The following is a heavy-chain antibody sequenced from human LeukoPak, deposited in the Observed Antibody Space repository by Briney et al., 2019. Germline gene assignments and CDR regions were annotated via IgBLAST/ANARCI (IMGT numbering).Heavy chain of an antibody. D-gene: IGHD6-19*01. CDR2: IGTSGDT. V-gene: IGHV3-13*04. CDR3: SRVGSSGWPNYFDS. Sequence: GGSLRLSCAASGFTFISYDMHWVRQATGKGLEWVSVIGTSGDTYYAGSVKGRFTISRENAKNSLYLQMNSLTAGDTAVYFCSRVGSSGWPNYFDSWGQGTLVTVSS. J-gene: IGHJ4*02. CDR1: GFTFISYD.